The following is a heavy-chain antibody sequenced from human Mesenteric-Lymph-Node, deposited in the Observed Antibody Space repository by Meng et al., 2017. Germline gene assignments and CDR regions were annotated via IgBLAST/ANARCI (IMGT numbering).Heavy chain of an antibody. Sequence: GESLKISCAASGFTFSSYWMSWVRQAPGKGLEWVSYIVRSGSSIYYADSVKGRFTISRDNSKNTLYLQMNSLRAEDTAVYYCARVGVLTYYYDSSGYWDAFDIWGQGTMVTVSS. CDR3: ARVGVLTYYYDSSGYWDAFDI. CDR1: GFTFSSYW. D-gene: IGHD3-22*01. J-gene: IGHJ3*02. V-gene: IGHV3-48*01. CDR2: IVRSGSSI.